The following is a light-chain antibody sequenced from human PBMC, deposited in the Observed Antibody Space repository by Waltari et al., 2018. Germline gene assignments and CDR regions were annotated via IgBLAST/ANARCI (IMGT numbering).Light chain of an antibody. CDR3: VLYMGGGIWV. CDR2: STN. Sequence: QTVVTQEPSFSVSPGGTVTLTCGLSSGSVSTSYYPSWYQQTPGQASRTLIYSTNTRSSGVPDRFAGSILGNKAALTITGAQADDESDYYCVLYMGGGIWVFGGGTKLTVL. V-gene: IGLV8-61*01. CDR1: SGSVSTSYY. J-gene: IGLJ3*02.